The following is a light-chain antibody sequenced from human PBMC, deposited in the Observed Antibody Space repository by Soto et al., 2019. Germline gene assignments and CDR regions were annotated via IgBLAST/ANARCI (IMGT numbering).Light chain of an antibody. J-gene: IGKJ1*01. CDR2: GAS. V-gene: IGKV3-15*01. CDR1: QSVSSN. Sequence: EIAMTQSPATLSVSPGERATLSCRASQSVSSNLAWYQQKPGQAPRLLIYGASTRATGIPARFSGSGSGTEFTLTISSLQSEDFAVYYCQHYGRSPPSWTFGQGTKVEIK. CDR3: QHYGRSPPSWT.